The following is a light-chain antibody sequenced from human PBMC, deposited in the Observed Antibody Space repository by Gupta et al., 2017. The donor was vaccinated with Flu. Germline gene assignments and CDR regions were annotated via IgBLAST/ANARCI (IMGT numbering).Light chain of an antibody. CDR2: GAV. CDR3: QQYNSWLYT. J-gene: IGKJ2*01. Sequence: EIVMTQSPATLSVSPGERATLSCRASQSVSSNLAWYQQKPGQAPRLLIYGAVTRATGIPAPFSGSGSGTEFTLTITTLQSEDFAVYYCQQYNSWLYTFGQGTKLEVK. CDR1: QSVSSN. V-gene: IGKV3-15*01.